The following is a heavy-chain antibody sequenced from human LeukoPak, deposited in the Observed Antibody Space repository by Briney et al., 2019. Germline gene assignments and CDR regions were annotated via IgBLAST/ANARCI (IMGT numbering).Heavy chain of an antibody. CDR3: ARAPLPYSSSDLDY. CDR1: GFTFSSYG. V-gene: IGHV3-33*01. D-gene: IGHD6-6*01. CDR2: IWYDGSSK. J-gene: IGHJ4*02. Sequence: RAGGSLRLSCAASGFTFSSYGMHWVRQAPGKGLEWVAVIWYDGSSKYYADSVKGRFTISRDNSKNTLYLQMNSLRAEDTAVYYCARAPLPYSSSDLDYWGQGTLVTVSS.